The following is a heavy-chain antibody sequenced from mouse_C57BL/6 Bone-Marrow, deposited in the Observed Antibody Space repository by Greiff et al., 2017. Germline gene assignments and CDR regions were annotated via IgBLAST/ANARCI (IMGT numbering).Heavy chain of an antibody. D-gene: IGHD2-12*01. CDR1: GYTFTDYN. V-gene: IGHV1-22*01. CDR2: INPNNGGT. CDR3: TRSALLTLYYFDY. J-gene: IGHJ2*01. Sequence: EVQLQQSGPELVKPGASVKMSCKASGYTFTDYNMHWVKQSPGQSLEWIGCINPNNGGTGYNQKFKGKATLTANTSSSTAYLELRSLTSEDSAVYYCTRSALLTLYYFDYWGQGTTLTVSS.